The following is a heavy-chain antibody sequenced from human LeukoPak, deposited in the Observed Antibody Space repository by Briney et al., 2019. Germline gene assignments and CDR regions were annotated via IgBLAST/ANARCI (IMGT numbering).Heavy chain of an antibody. CDR1: GYTFTSYG. CDR3: ARDAWYYDFWSGPPPYYFDY. D-gene: IGHD3-3*01. CDR2: ISAYNGNT. Sequence: ASVKVSCKASGYTFTSYGISWVRQAPGQGLEWMGWISAYNGNTNYAQKPQGRVTMTTDTSTSTAYMELRSLRSDDTAVYYCARDAWYYDFWSGPPPYYFDYWGQGTLVTVSS. J-gene: IGHJ4*02. V-gene: IGHV1-18*01.